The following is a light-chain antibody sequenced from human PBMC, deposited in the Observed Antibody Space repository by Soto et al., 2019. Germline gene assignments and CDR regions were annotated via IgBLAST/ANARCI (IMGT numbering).Light chain of an antibody. CDR2: DVS. V-gene: IGLV2-11*01. J-gene: IGLJ1*01. CDR3: CSYADNYSYV. CDR1: SSDVGAYXX. Sequence: QSVLTQPRSVSGSPGQSVTISCTGTSSDVGAYXXXXXXXXXXXXXXXXXXYDVSKRPSGVPDRFSGSKSGNTASLTISGLQAEDEADYYCCSYADNYSYVFGTGTKVTVL.